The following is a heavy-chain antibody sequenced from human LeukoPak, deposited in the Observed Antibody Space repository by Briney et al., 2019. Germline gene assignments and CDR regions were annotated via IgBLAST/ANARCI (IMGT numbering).Heavy chain of an antibody. CDR2: ISSSSYI. CDR3: ARALGSRFDAFDI. J-gene: IGHJ3*02. D-gene: IGHD3-3*01. Sequence: PGGSLRLSCAASGFTFSSYSMNWVRQAPGKGLEWVSSISSSSYIYYADSVKGRFTISRDNAKNSLYLQMNSLRAEDTAVYYCARALGSRFDAFDIWGQGTMVTVSS. V-gene: IGHV3-21*01. CDR1: GFTFSSYS.